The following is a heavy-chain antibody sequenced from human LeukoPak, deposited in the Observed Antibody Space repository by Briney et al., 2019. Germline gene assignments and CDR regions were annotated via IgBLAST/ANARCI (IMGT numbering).Heavy chain of an antibody. CDR3: ARFPYYYYGSGSYAGTIDY. D-gene: IGHD3-10*01. V-gene: IGHV4-34*01. Sequence: SETLSLTCAVYGGSFSGYYWSWIRQPPGKGLEWIGEINHSGSTNYNPSLKNRVTISVDTSKNQFSLKLSSVTAADTAVYYCARFPYYYYGSGSYAGTIDYWGQGTLVTVSS. J-gene: IGHJ4*02. CDR2: INHSGST. CDR1: GGSFSGYY.